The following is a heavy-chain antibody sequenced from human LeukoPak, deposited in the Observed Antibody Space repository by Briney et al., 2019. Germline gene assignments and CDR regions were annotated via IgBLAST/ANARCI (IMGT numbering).Heavy chain of an antibody. CDR1: VFSFSSYA. CDR2: ISSSGNTI. J-gene: IGHJ4*02. Sequence: GGSLRLSCAASVFSFSSYAMSWVRQAPGKGLEWVSYISSSGNTIYYADSVKGRFTISRDNAKNSLYLQMNSLRAEDTAVYYCARYDYWGQGTLVTVSS. CDR3: ARYDY. V-gene: IGHV3-48*03.